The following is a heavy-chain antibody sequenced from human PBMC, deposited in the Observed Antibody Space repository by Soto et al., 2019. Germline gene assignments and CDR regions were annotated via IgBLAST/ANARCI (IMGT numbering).Heavy chain of an antibody. D-gene: IGHD2-2*02. CDR1: GGSISSGDYY. CDR2: IYYSGST. V-gene: IGHV4-30-4*01. CDR3: ARGYAIGLNWFDP. Sequence: TLSLTCTVSGGSISSGDYYWSWIRQPPGKGLEWIGYIYYSGSTYYNPSLKSRVTISVDTSKNQFSLKLSSVTAADTAVYYYARGYAIGLNWFDPWGQGTLVTVSS. J-gene: IGHJ5*02.